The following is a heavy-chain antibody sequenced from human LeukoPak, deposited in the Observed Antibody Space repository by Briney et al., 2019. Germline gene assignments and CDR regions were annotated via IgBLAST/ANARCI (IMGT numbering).Heavy chain of an antibody. CDR1: GGSFSGYY. V-gene: IGHV4-34*01. CDR2: INHSGST. CDR3: ARVKVVTPVWFDP. Sequence: PSETLSLTCAVYGGSFSGYYWSWIRQPPGKGLEWIGEINHSGSTNYNPPLKSRVTISVDTSKNQFSLKLSSVTAADTAVYYCARVKVVTPVWFDPWGQGTLVTVSS. J-gene: IGHJ5*02. D-gene: IGHD4-23*01.